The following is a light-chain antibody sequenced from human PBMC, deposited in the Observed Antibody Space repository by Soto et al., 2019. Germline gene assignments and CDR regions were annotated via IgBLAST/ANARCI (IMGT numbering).Light chain of an antibody. Sequence: EIVLTQSPGTLSSSPGERAILSCRARQSVSSGFLAWYQQKPGQAPRLLIYGASSRATGIPDRFSGSGSGTDFTLTISRLEPEDFAVYYCQQYGRSSWALGQGTKVEI. V-gene: IGKV3-20*01. CDR1: QSVSSGF. J-gene: IGKJ1*01. CDR3: QQYGRSSWA. CDR2: GAS.